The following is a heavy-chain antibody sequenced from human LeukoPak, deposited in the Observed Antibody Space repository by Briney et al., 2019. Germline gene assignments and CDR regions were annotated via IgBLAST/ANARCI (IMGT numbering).Heavy chain of an antibody. CDR2: IGTVGDT. D-gene: IGHD3-3*01. CDR1: GFTLSSYD. V-gene: IGHV3-13*01. J-gene: IGHJ3*02. Sequence: GGSLRLSCAASGFTLSSYDMHWVRQAIGKGLEWVSGIGTVGDTYYADSVKGRFTFSRENGKKSVYLQLNSLRVGDTGVYYCVRANGVVGDEFDIWGQGTTVTVST. CDR3: VRANGVVGDEFDI.